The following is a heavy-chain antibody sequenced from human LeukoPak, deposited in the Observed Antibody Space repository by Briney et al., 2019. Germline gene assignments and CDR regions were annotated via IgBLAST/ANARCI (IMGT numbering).Heavy chain of an antibody. D-gene: IGHD3-9*01. V-gene: IGHV3-49*04. Sequence: GGSLRLSCTTSGFIFGDYGLSWVRQAPGNGLEWVGFIRSKAYGGTTEYAASMKGRFTISRDDSKSIAHLQMNSLKTEDTAVYYCARAYFSILTRYYIDYWGQGTLVTVSS. CDR1: GFIFGDYG. CDR2: IRSKAYGGTT. J-gene: IGHJ4*02. CDR3: ARAYFSILTRYYIDY.